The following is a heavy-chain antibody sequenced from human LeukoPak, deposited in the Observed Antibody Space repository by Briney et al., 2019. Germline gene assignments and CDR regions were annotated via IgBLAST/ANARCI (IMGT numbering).Heavy chain of an antibody. J-gene: IGHJ4*02. CDR2: IYYSGST. CDR1: GGSISSSSYY. D-gene: IGHD6-19*01. V-gene: IGHV4-39*07. CDR3: AREDGSGSPIDY. Sequence: PSETLSLTCTVSGGSISSSSYYWGWIRQPPGKGLEWMGSIYYSGSTYYNPSLKSRVTISVDTSKNQFSLKLSSVTAADTAVYYCAREDGSGSPIDYWGQGTLVTVSS.